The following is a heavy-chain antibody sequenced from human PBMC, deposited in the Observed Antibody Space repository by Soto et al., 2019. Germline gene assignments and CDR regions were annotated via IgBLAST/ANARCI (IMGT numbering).Heavy chain of an antibody. V-gene: IGHV4-39*01. CDR3: ATITRAYYMDV. CDR2: IYYSGSS. J-gene: IGHJ6*03. D-gene: IGHD3-10*01. Sequence: SETLSLTGSVSGGSISRRSYYWGWIRQPPGKGLEWIGSIYYSGSSYYNPSLKGRVTLPVDTSENKFSLRLSSVTAADTAVYYCATITRAYYMDVWGKGTTVTVSS. CDR1: GGSISRRSYY.